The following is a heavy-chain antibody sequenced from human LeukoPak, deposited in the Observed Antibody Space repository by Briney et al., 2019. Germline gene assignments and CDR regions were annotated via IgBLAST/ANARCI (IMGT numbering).Heavy chain of an antibody. CDR2: IHHTGST. CDR1: GDSISSNFY. J-gene: IGHJ4*02. V-gene: IGHV4-38-2*02. D-gene: IGHD5-18*01. CDR3: ARVEGSGYSYGYDY. Sequence: PSETLSLTCTVSGDSISSNFYWGWIRQPPGKVLQWIGIIHHTGSTFYSPSLKSRLTISLDTSQNQFSLRLKSVTAADTAVYYCARVEGSGYSYGYDYWGRGTLVTVTS.